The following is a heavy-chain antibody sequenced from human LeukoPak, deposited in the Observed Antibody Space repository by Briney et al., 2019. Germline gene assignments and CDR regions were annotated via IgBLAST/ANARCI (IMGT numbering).Heavy chain of an antibody. J-gene: IGHJ4*02. V-gene: IGHV1-18*01. CDR1: GYTFTYHG. CDR2: ISSYNGNT. Sequence: ASVKVSCKASGYTFTYHGFSWVRQDPGQALEWMGWISSYNGNTNYLEKFQGRLTMTTDTSTSTTYMELRSLTSDDTAVYYCARDRASSGTGGAYWGQGSLVTVSS. CDR3: ARDRASSGTGGAY. D-gene: IGHD6-13*01.